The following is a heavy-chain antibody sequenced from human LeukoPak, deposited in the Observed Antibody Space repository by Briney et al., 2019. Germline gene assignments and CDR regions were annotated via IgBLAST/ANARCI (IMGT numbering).Heavy chain of an antibody. D-gene: IGHD4-17*01. CDR2: ISAYNGNT. V-gene: IGHV1-18*01. CDR3: ARTRGRYGDYSDWFDP. Sequence: ASVKVSCKASGYTFTSYGISWVRQAPGQGLEWMGWISAYNGNTNYAQKLQGRVTMTTDTSTSTAYMELRSLRSDDTAVYYCARTRGRYGDYSDWFDPWGQGTLVTVSS. J-gene: IGHJ5*02. CDR1: GYTFTSYG.